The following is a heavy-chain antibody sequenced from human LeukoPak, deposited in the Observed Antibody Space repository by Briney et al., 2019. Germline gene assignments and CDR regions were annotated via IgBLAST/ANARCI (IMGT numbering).Heavy chain of an antibody. CDR2: ISSSGSTI. CDR3: AKGGRTFGGVIVHAFDI. Sequence: GGSLRLSCAASGFTFSSYSMNWVRQAPGKGLEWVSYISSSGSTIYYADSVKGRFTISRDNAKNSLYLQMNSLRAEDTAVYYCAKGGRTFGGVIVHAFDIWGQGTMVTVSS. V-gene: IGHV3-48*04. CDR1: GFTFSSYS. J-gene: IGHJ3*02. D-gene: IGHD3-16*02.